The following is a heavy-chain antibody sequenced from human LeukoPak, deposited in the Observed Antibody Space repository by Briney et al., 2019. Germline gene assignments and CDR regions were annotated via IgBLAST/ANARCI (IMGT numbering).Heavy chain of an antibody. Sequence: GASVKVSCKASGYTFTSYDINWVRQATGQGLEWMGWMNPNSGNTGYAQKFQGRVSMTRNTSISTAYMELSSLRSEDTAVYYCARGYCSSTSCYFGYWFDPWGQGTLVTVSS. D-gene: IGHD2-2*01. CDR2: MNPNSGNT. J-gene: IGHJ5*02. CDR3: ARGYCSSTSCYFGYWFDP. CDR1: GYTFTSYD. V-gene: IGHV1-8*01.